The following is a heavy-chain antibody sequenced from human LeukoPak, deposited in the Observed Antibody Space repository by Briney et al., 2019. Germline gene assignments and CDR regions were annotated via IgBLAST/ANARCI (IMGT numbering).Heavy chain of an antibody. CDR3: ARDFKKHWAFDL. V-gene: IGHV1-18*01. J-gene: IGHJ2*01. Sequence: ASVKVSCKASGYTFTKYDISWVRQAPGQGLEWMGWISTDNGDTSYAQKLQGRVTMTTDTSTSTAYMELRSLRSDDTAVYYCARDFKKHWAFDLWGRGTLVTVSS. CDR2: ISTDNGDT. CDR1: GYTFTKYD.